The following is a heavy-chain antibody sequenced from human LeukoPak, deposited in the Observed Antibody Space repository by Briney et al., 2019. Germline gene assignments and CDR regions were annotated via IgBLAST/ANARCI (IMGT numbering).Heavy chain of an antibody. CDR1: GYTFTSYY. V-gene: IGHV1-69*06. CDR2: IIPIFGTA. D-gene: IGHD2-15*01. CDR3: AGLAATLDY. J-gene: IGHJ4*02. Sequence: SVKVSCKASGYTFTSYYMYWVRQAPGQGLEWMGGIIPIFGTANYAQKFQGRVTITADKSTSTAYMELSSLRSEDTAVYYCAGLAATLDYWGQGTLVTVSS.